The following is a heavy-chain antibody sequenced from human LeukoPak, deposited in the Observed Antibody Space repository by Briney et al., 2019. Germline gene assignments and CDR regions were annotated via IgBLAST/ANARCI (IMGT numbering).Heavy chain of an antibody. CDR3: AKEGGYSYGALYYFYYMDV. J-gene: IGHJ6*03. CDR1: EFTFSAYA. D-gene: IGHD5-18*01. Sequence: GGSLRLSCAASEFTFSAYAMTSVRQAPGKGLEWISTISGRPSSTFYANSVEGRFTISRDNSKNTLYLQMNSLTAEDTAVYYCAKEGGYSYGALYYFYYMDVWGKGTTVTVSS. CDR2: ISGRPSST. V-gene: IGHV3-23*01.